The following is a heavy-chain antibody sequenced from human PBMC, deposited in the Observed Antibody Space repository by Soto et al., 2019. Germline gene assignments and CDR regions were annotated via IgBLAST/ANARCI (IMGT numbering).Heavy chain of an antibody. CDR3: ARLPVRVTMVRGDRYYCAY. CDR1: GGSISSYY. D-gene: IGHD3-10*01. V-gene: IGHV4-59*01. CDR2: IYYSGST. Sequence: SETLSLTCTVSGGSISSYYWSWIRQPPGKGLEWIGYIYYSGSTNYNPSLKSRVTISVDTSKNQFSLKLSSVTAADTAVYYCARLPVRVTMVRGDRYYCAYWGQGTLVTVS. J-gene: IGHJ4*02.